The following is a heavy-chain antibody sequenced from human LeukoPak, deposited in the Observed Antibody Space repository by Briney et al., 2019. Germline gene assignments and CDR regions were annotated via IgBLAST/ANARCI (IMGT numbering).Heavy chain of an antibody. CDR3: ARDVYCSGGSCYSSAFDI. D-gene: IGHD2-15*01. J-gene: IGHJ3*02. CDR2: ISYDGSNK. Sequence: GGSLRLSCAASGFIFSSYAMSWVRQAPGKGLEWVAVISYDGSNKYYADSVKGRFTISRDNSKNTLYLQMNSLRAEDTAVYYCARDVYCSGGSCYSSAFDIWGQGTMVTVSS. CDR1: GFIFSSYA. V-gene: IGHV3-30*19.